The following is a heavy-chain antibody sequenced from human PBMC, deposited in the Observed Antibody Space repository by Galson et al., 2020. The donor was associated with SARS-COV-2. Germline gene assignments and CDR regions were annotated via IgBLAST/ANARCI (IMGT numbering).Heavy chain of an antibody. V-gene: IGHV4-39*01. J-gene: IGHJ4*02. D-gene: IGHD3-10*01. CDR3: ARHVSRFGSLYYFDN. Sequence: SETLSPTCAVSGGSISNSAYYWGWVRRPPGKGPEWIGRILYTGNTHYNPSLKSRVTMSVDTSKNQFSLRLNFVTAADTAVYHCARHVSRFGSLYYFDNWGQGTLVTVSS. CDR2: ILYTGNT. CDR1: GGSISNSAYY.